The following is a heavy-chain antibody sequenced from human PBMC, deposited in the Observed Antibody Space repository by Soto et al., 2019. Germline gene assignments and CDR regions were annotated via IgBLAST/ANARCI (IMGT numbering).Heavy chain of an antibody. CDR1: GYSFTSYW. CDR3: ARHGTAKRGTYDFWSGYQRYYYYYMDV. J-gene: IGHJ6*03. V-gene: IGHV5-51*01. CDR2: IYPGDSDT. Sequence: PGESLKISCKGSGYSFTSYWIGWVRQMPGKGLEWMGIIYPGDSDTRYSPSFQGQVTISADKSISTAYLQWSSLKASDTAMYYCARHGTAKRGTYDFWSGYQRYYYYYMDVWGKGTTVTVSS. D-gene: IGHD3-3*01.